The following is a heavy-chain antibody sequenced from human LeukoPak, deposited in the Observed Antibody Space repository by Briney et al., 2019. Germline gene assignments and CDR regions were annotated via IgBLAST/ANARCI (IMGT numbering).Heavy chain of an antibody. V-gene: IGHV3-30*02. CDR1: GFTFNTYD. CDR2: IRFDGSNT. Sequence: GGSLRLSCATSGFTFNTYDMHWVRQAPGMGLEWVALIRFDGSNTSYADSVKGRFTISRDNSKNTLYLQMNSLRADDTAVYYCTGDFDYWGQGTLVTVSS. CDR3: TGDFDY. J-gene: IGHJ4*02.